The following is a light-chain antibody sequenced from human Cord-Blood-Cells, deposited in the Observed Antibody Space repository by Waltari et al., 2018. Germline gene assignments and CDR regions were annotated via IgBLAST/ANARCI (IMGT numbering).Light chain of an antibody. Sequence: QSALTQPASVSGSPGQSITISCTGTSSDVGSYNLFSWYQQHPGKAPKLMIYEGSKRPSGVSNRFSGSKSGNTASLTISGLQAEDEADYYCCSYAGSRTGVFGGGTKLTVL. CDR2: EGS. V-gene: IGLV2-23*01. CDR3: CSYAGSRTGV. J-gene: IGLJ2*01. CDR1: SSDVGSYNL.